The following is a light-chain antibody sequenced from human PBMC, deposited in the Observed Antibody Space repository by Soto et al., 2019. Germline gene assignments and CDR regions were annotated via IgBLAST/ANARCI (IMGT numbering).Light chain of an antibody. CDR1: SSNIGAGYD. V-gene: IGLV1-40*01. CDR2: GNS. Sequence: QSVLTQPPSVSGAPGQRVTISCTGSSSNIGAGYDVHWYQQLPGTAPKLLIYGNSNRPSGAPDRFSGSKSGTSASLAITGLQAEDEAEYYCQSYDSSLSGWVFGGGTKVTVL. CDR3: QSYDSSLSGWV. J-gene: IGLJ3*02.